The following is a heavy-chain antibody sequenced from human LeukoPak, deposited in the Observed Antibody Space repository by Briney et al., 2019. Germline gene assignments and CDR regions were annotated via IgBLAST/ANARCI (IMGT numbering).Heavy chain of an antibody. D-gene: IGHD3-9*01. V-gene: IGHV1-18*01. Sequence: GASVKVSCKASGYTFSRYGISWVRQAPGQGLEWMGWISAHNGNTNYAQKFQGRVAMTTDTSTSTAYMALRSLRSDDTAVYYCARQSMTGNERGDDAFDIWGQGTMVTVSS. CDR1: GYTFSRYG. J-gene: IGHJ3*02. CDR3: ARQSMTGNERGDDAFDI. CDR2: ISAHNGNT.